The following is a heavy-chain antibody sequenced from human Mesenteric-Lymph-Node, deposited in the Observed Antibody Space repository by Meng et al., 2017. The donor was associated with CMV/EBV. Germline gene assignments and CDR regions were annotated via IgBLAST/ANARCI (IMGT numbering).Heavy chain of an antibody. J-gene: IGHJ6*02. D-gene: IGHD6-13*01. CDR2: INHSGTT. V-gene: IGHV4-34*01. CDR3: ARMGRKAEVRTWFYYYGADV. Sequence: SETLSLTCAVYGGSFTDYYWSWIRQPPGKGLEWIGEINHSGTTNYNSSLKSRVTISVVTSRNQFSLKLSSVAAADTAVYYCARMGRKAEVRTWFYYYGADVWGQGTTVTVSS. CDR1: GGSFTDYY.